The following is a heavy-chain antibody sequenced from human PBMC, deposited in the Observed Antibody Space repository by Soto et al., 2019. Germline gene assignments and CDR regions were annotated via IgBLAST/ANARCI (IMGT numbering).Heavy chain of an antibody. V-gene: IGHV4-39*01. Sequence: QLQLQESGPGLVKPSETLSLTCTVSGGSITSSDYFWGWVRQSPGKGLEFVGSVQYSGGTYYMPALKSRVTVSLDTSKTQFSLRLRSVSAADTAVYYCASTVVGASGHTDFDHWGQGTLVTVSS. CDR2: VQYSGGT. CDR1: GGSITSSDYF. CDR3: ASTVVGASGHTDFDH. J-gene: IGHJ4*02. D-gene: IGHD2-15*01.